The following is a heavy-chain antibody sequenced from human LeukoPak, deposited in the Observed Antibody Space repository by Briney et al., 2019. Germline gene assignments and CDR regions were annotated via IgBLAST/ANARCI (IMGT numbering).Heavy chain of an antibody. V-gene: IGHV4-59*01. Sequence: PSETLSLTCTVSGGSISSYYWSWIRQPPGKGLEWIGYIYYSGSTNYNPSLKSRVTISVDTSKNQFSLKLSSVTAAHTAVYYCARDRGYKLDPWGQGTLVTVSS. CDR3: ARDRGYKLDP. D-gene: IGHD5-24*01. J-gene: IGHJ5*02. CDR2: IYYSGST. CDR1: GGSISSYY.